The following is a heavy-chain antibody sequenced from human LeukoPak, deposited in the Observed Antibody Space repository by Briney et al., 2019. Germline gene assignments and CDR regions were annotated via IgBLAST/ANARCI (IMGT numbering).Heavy chain of an antibody. Sequence: ASVKVSCKASGGTFSIYAISWVRQAPGQGLEWMGRIIPILGIANYAQKFQGRVTITADKSTSTAYMELSSLRSEDTAVYYCARDPDYGSWFDPWGQGTLVTVSS. V-gene: IGHV1-69*04. D-gene: IGHD4-17*01. CDR3: ARDPDYGSWFDP. CDR1: GGTFSIYA. J-gene: IGHJ5*02. CDR2: IIPILGIA.